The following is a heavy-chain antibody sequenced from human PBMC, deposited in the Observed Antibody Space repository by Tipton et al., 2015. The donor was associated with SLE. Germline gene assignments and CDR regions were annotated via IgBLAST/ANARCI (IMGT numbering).Heavy chain of an antibody. CDR2: ISWNSGSI. CDR3: AKDRGWGAAAGTKDDAFDI. J-gene: IGHJ3*02. V-gene: IGHV3-9*01. CDR1: GFTFDDYA. D-gene: IGHD6-13*01. Sequence: SLRLSCAASGFTFDDYAMHWVRQAPGKGLEWVSGISWNSGSIGDADAVKGRFTISRDNAKNSLYLQMNRLRAEDTALYYCAKDRGWGAAAGTKDDAFDIWGQGTMVPVSS.